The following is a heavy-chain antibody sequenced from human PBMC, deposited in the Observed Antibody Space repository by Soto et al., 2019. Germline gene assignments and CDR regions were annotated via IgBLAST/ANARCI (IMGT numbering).Heavy chain of an antibody. CDR1: GYTFTSYG. J-gene: IGHJ3*02. V-gene: IGHV1-18*04. CDR2: ISAYNGNT. D-gene: IGHD2-2*03. CDR3: ASLDIVVVPAAGKHAFDI. Sequence: GASVKVSCKASGYTFTSYGISWVRQAPGQGLEWMGWISAYNGNTNYAQKLQGRVTMTTDTSTSTAYMELRSLRSDDTAVYYCASLDIVVVPAAGKHAFDIWGQGTMVTVSS.